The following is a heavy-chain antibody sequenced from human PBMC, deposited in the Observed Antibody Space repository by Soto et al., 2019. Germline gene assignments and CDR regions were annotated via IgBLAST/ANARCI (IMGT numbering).Heavy chain of an antibody. V-gene: IGHV3-53*01. CDR2: IYSGGST. D-gene: IGHD3-3*01. Sequence: GGSLRLSCAASGFTVSSNYMSWVRQAPGKGLEWVSVIYSGGSTYYADSVRGRFTISRDNAESSLYLQMNSLRDEDTAVYFCARDFGHGYYLDYWGRGTLVTVSS. CDR1: GFTVSSNY. CDR3: ARDFGHGYYLDY. J-gene: IGHJ4*02.